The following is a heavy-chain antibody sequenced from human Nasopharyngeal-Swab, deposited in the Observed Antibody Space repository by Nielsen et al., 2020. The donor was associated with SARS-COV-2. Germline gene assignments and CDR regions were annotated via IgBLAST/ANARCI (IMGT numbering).Heavy chain of an antibody. D-gene: IGHD6-19*01. J-gene: IGHJ4*02. CDR2: IRSKANSYAT. V-gene: IGHV3-73*01. CDR3: TLKYSSGWTQTFDY. CDR1: GFTFSGSA. Sequence: LSLTCAASGFTFSGSAMHWVRQASGKGLEWVGRIRSKANSYATAYAASVKGRFTISRDDSKNTAYLQMNSLKTEDTAVYYCTLKYSSGWTQTFDYWGQGTLVTVSS.